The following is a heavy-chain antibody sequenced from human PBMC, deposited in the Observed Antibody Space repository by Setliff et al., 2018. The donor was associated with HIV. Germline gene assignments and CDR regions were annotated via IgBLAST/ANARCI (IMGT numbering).Heavy chain of an antibody. D-gene: IGHD3-3*01. J-gene: IGHJ5*02. V-gene: IGHV4-34*01. CDR2: INHGGNT. CDR1: GASLSGDY. CDR3: ARGVGRFGVVTWFHP. Sequence: SETLSLTCTVYGASLSGDYWTWIRQPPGRGMEWIGEINHGGNTNCNPSLKSRVTMSLDTSKSQFSLNLTSVTAAGTAVYYCARGVGRFGVVTWFHPWGHGMLVTVSS.